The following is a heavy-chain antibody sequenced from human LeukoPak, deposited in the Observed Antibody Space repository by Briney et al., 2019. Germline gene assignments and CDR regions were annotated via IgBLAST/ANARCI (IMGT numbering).Heavy chain of an antibody. CDR1: GVSISSYY. D-gene: IGHD6-13*01. J-gene: IGHJ6*03. CDR3: ARTTEAHSWRTRYYDYYMDV. V-gene: IGHV4-59*01. CDR2: IYYSGST. Sequence: PSETLSLTCTVSGVSISSYYWSWLRQPPGKGLEWIGYIYYSGSTNYNPSLKSRVTISVGTSKNQFSLKLSSVTAADTAVYYCARTTEAHSWRTRYYDYYMDVWGKGTTVTVSS.